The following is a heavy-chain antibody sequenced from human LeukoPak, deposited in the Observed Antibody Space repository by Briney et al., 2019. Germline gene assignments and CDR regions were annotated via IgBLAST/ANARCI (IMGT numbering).Heavy chain of an antibody. J-gene: IGHJ4*02. CDR3: ARGGSYLGHCDY. D-gene: IGHD1-26*01. Sequence: SETLSLTCTVSGGSVSNYYWSWIRQPPGKGLEWIGYIYDSGSTNYNPSLKSRVTISVDTSKNKFSLKLSSVTAADTAVYYCARGGSYLGHCDYWGQGSLVTVSS. CDR1: GGSVSNYY. CDR2: IYDSGST. V-gene: IGHV4-59*02.